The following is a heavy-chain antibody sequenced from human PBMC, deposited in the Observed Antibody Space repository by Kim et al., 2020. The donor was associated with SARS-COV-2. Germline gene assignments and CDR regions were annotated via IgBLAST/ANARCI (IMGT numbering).Heavy chain of an antibody. J-gene: IGHJ6*02. CDR1: GDSISSGYYY. Sequence: SETLSLTCSVSGDSISSGYYYWCWIRQPPGKGLEWIGSIHHSGSTYYNPSLKSRVTISVDTSKDQVSLKVTSVTAADTAVYHCARHRVGCSGGTCYFSYYGMDVWGQGTPVTVSS. V-gene: IGHV4-39*01. D-gene: IGHD2-15*01. CDR3: ARHRVGCSGGTCYFSYYGMDV. CDR2: IHHSGST.